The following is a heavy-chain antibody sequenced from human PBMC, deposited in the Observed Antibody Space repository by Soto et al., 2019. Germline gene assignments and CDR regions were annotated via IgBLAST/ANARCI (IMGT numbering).Heavy chain of an antibody. D-gene: IGHD5-18*01. CDR2: INHSGST. CDR1: GGSFSGYY. V-gene: IGHV4-34*01. J-gene: IGHJ4*02. Sequence: SETLSLTCAVYGGSFSGYYWSWIRQPPGKGLEWIGEINHSGSTNYNPSLKSRVTISVDTSKNQFSLKLSSVTAADTAVYYCARSGYSYGYFRYYFDYWGQGTLVTVSS. CDR3: ARSGYSYGYFRYYFDY.